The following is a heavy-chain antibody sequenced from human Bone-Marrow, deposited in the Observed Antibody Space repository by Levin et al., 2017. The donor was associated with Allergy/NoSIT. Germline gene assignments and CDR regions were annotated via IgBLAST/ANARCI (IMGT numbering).Heavy chain of an antibody. Sequence: GESLKISCAASGFTVGSNYMSWVRQAPGKGLEWVSLIYSGGDTKYADSVKGRFTISRDSSKNTVFLQMNSLRAEDTAVYYCSGGTSCMCGGCPDWGQGTLVTVSS. CDR1: GFTVGSNY. CDR3: SGGTSCMCGGCPD. V-gene: IGHV3-66*01. CDR2: IYSGGDT. D-gene: IGHD2-15*01. J-gene: IGHJ4*02.